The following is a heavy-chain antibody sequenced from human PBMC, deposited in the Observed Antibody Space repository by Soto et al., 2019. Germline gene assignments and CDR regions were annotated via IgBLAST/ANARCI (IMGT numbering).Heavy chain of an antibody. CDR2: ISANGGAT. CDR1: GFTFSNYG. CDR3: AKGGAVITTFFDP. D-gene: IGHD3-16*01. V-gene: IGHV3-23*01. J-gene: IGHJ2*01. Sequence: EVQLLESGGGLVQPGGSLRLACAASGFTFSNYGLSWVRQAPGKGLQWVSSISANGGATYYADSVKGRFTISRDNSKSTLYLPMNHLRAEDTALYFCAKGGAVITTFFDPWGRGTLVTVSS.